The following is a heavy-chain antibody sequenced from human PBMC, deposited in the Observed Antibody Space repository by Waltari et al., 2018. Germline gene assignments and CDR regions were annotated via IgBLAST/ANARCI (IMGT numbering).Heavy chain of an antibody. J-gene: IGHJ4*02. V-gene: IGHV3-53*02. Sequence: EVQLVETGGDLIQPGGSLRLSCAASGFTVSSYYMSWVRQAPGKGLEWVSVIYSGGSIYYADSVKGRFTISRDNSKNTLYLQVSSLRAEDTAVYYCARNSGSYPYYFAYWGQGTLVTVSS. D-gene: IGHD1-26*01. CDR3: ARNSGSYPYYFAY. CDR2: IYSGGSI. CDR1: GFTVSSYY.